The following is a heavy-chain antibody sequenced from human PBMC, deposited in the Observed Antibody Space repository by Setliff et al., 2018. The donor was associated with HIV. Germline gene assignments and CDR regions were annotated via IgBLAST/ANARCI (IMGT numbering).Heavy chain of an antibody. CDR1: GDTFSTYV. CDR2: VTPILHTT. CDR3: ARDHQTMLWLDY. Sequence: GASVKVSCKSSGDTFSTYVFTWVRQAPGQGLEWMGGVTPILHTTNYAQKFRGRVTITADISTRTVYMELSSLTSEDTAIYYCARDHQTMLWLDYWGQGTLVTSPQ. J-gene: IGHJ4*02. D-gene: IGHD2-21*01. V-gene: IGHV1-69*10.